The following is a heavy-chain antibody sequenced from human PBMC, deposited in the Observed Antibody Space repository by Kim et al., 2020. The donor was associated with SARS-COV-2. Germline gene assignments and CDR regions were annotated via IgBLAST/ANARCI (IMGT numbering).Heavy chain of an antibody. Sequence: GGSLRLSCAASGFTFSSYAMSWVRQAPGKGLEWVSAISGSGGSTYYADSVKGRFTISRDNSKNTLYLQMNSLRAEDTAVYYCAKDRLAGITMIVVVNLYGMDGWGQGTTVTVSS. D-gene: IGHD3-22*01. V-gene: IGHV3-23*01. CDR1: GFTFSSYA. CDR2: ISGSGGST. CDR3: AKDRLAGITMIVVVNLYGMDG. J-gene: IGHJ6*02.